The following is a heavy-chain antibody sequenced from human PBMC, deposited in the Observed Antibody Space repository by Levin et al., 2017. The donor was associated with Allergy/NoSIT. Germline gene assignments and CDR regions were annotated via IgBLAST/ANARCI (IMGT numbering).Heavy chain of an antibody. CDR2: IWYDGSNK. Sequence: GESLKISCAASGFTFSSYGMHWVRQSPGKGLEWVAVIWYDGSNKYYADSVKGRFTISRDNSKNTLYLQMNSLRAEDTAVYYCARGPMVRGVIKDYFDYWGQGTLVTVSS. D-gene: IGHD3-10*01. V-gene: IGHV3-33*01. J-gene: IGHJ4*02. CDR3: ARGPMVRGVIKDYFDY. CDR1: GFTFSSYG.